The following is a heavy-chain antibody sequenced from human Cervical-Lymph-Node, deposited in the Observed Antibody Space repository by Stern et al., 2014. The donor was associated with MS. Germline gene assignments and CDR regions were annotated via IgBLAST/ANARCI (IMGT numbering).Heavy chain of an antibody. CDR1: GFTFSSAW. CDR3: STEYHYYGLDV. Sequence: VQLVQSGGGLVKPGGSLKLSCEASGFTFSSAWLSWVRPAPGKGLEWVGRIKSKTDDETPDYAAPVKGRFTISKDESKNTLYLLMNALKTEDTAVYYCSTEYHYYGLDVWGQGTTVTVSS. V-gene: IGHV3-15*01. J-gene: IGHJ6*02. D-gene: IGHD3-22*01. CDR2: IKSKTDDETP.